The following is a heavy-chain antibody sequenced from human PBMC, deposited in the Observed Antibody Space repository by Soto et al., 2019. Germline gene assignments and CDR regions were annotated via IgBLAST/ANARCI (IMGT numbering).Heavy chain of an antibody. CDR3: ARDARNNWNDYSYYGMYV. CDR1: GGTFSSYA. CDR2: IIPIFGTA. D-gene: IGHD1-20*01. Sequence: GASVKVSCKASGGTFSSYAISWVRQAPGQGLEWMGGIIPIFGTANYAQKFQGRVTITADESTSTAYMELSSLRSEDTAVYYCARDARNNWNDYSYYGMYVWGQGTTVTVSS. J-gene: IGHJ6*02. V-gene: IGHV1-69*13.